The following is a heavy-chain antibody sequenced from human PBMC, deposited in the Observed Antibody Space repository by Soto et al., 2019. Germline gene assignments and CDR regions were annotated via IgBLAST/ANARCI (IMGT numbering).Heavy chain of an antibody. CDR2: IIPIFGTA. J-gene: IGHJ6*02. CDR1: GGTFSSYA. Sequence: SVKVSCKASGGTFSSYAISWVRQAPGQGLEWMGGIIPIFGTANYAQKFQGRVTITADESTSTAYMELSSLRSEDTAVYYCARGGPINWNGVNYYYYYGMDVWGQGTTVTVSS. D-gene: IGHD1-20*01. CDR3: ARGGPINWNGVNYYYYYGMDV. V-gene: IGHV1-69*13.